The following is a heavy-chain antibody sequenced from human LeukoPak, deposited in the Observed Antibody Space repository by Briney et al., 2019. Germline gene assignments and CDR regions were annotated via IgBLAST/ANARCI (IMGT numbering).Heavy chain of an antibody. CDR1: EYTFTGYY. CDR3: ARAPTSSGWYHY. Sequence: ASVKVSCKASEYTFTGYYMHWVRQPPGQGLEWMGWINPNSGGTNYAQKFQGRVTMTRDTSISTAYMELSRLRSDDTAVYYCARAPTSSGWYHYWGQGTLVTVSS. J-gene: IGHJ4*02. V-gene: IGHV1-2*02. CDR2: INPNSGGT. D-gene: IGHD6-19*01.